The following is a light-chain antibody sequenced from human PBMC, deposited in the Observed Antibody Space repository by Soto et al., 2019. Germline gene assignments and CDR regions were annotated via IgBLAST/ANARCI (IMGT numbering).Light chain of an antibody. CDR3: QHYNRYPWT. J-gene: IGKJ1*01. V-gene: IGKV1-5*01. CDR2: HAS. Sequence: DIQMTQSPSTLSASIGDRVTITCRASQTINNWLAWYQQKPGKAPNLLIYHASNLETGVPSRFSGSAFGTEFTLTISSLQPDDFATYYCQHYNRYPWTFGQGTTV. CDR1: QTINNW.